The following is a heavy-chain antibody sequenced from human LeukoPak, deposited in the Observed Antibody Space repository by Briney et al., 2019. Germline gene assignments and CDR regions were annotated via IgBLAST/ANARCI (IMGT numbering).Heavy chain of an antibody. Sequence: GGSLRLSCAASGFTFSSYAMSWVRQAPGKGLEWVSAISGRSGTTYYADSVKGRFTISRDNSKNTLYLQMNSLRAGDTAVYYCAKVGTVYFPLDFWGQGTLVTVSS. CDR2: ISGRSGTT. J-gene: IGHJ4*02. CDR3: AKVGTVYFPLDF. D-gene: IGHD2/OR15-2a*01. CDR1: GFTFSSYA. V-gene: IGHV3-23*01.